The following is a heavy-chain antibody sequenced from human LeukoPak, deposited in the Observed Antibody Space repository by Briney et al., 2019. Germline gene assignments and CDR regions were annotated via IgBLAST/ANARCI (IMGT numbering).Heavy chain of an antibody. D-gene: IGHD3-3*01. J-gene: IGHJ5*02. Sequence: GASVKVSCKASGYTFTSYDINWVRQAPGQGLEWMGWINPNSGGTNYAQKFQGRVTMTRDTSISTAYMELSRLRSDDTAVYYCARGPLRFLEWYSNWFDPWGQGTLVTVSS. CDR3: ARGPLRFLEWYSNWFDP. V-gene: IGHV1-2*02. CDR1: GYTFTSYD. CDR2: INPNSGGT.